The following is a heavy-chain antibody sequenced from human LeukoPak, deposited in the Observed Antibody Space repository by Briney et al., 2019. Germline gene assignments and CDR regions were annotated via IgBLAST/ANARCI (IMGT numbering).Heavy chain of an antibody. Sequence: KPGGSLRLSCAASGFTFSSYSMNWVRQAPGKGLEWVSSISSSSSYIYYADSVKGRFTISRDNAKNSLYLQMNSLRAKDTAVYYCARDPPLIIGYYYGMDVWGQGTTVTVSS. J-gene: IGHJ6*02. CDR1: GFTFSSYS. CDR3: ARDPPLIIGYYYGMDV. CDR2: ISSSSSYI. D-gene: IGHD3-10*01. V-gene: IGHV3-21*01.